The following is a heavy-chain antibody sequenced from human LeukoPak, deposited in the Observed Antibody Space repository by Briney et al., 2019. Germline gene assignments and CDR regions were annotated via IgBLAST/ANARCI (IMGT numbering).Heavy chain of an antibody. CDR3: ARGRWYYGSGSYEDY. CDR1: GGSISSSNYY. CDR2: IYYSGST. V-gene: IGHV4-39*01. D-gene: IGHD3-10*01. J-gene: IGHJ4*02. Sequence: SETLSLTCTVSGGSISSSNYYWGWIRQPRGKGVGWIVSIYYSGSTYYHPSLKSRVTISVDTSKNQFSLKVSSVTAADTAVYYCARGRWYYGSGSYEDYWGQGTLVTVSS.